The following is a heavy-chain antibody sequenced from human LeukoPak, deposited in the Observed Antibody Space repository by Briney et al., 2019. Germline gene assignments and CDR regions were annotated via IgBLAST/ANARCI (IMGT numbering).Heavy chain of an antibody. D-gene: IGHD5-12*01. J-gene: IGHJ1*01. CDR1: GFTFSDFY. CDR3: ARDFTVLSGYVKH. V-gene: IGHV3-11*01. Sequence: PGGSLRLSCAASGFTFSDFYMSWIRQAPGKGLEWISYISTSGSTTYYADSVKGRFTISRDNAKNSLYLQMNSLRAEDMAVYYCARDFTVLSGYVKHWGQGTLVTVSS. CDR2: ISTSGSTT.